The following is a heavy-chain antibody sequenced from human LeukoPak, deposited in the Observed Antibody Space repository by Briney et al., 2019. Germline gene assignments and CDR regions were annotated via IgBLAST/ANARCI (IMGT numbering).Heavy chain of an antibody. CDR3: ARGHYAPGDTYYYDSSGYRY. CDR2: IYHSGST. CDR1: GGSISSSNW. Sequence: SGTLSLTCAVSGGSISSSNWWSWVRQPPGKGLEWIGEIYHSGSTNYNPSLKSRVTISVDKSKNQFSLKLSSVTAADTAVYYCARGHYAPGDTYYYDSSGYRYWGQGTLVTVSS. J-gene: IGHJ4*02. D-gene: IGHD3-22*01. V-gene: IGHV4-4*02.